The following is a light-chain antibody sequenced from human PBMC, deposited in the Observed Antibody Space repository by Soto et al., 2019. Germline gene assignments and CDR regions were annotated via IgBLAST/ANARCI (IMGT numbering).Light chain of an antibody. Sequence: QSVLTQPPSASGPPGKRVTSSCSGSVSNIGSNTVNWYQHLPGTAPRFLIYSNDQRPSGVPDRVSGSKSGTSASLAISGLQSEDEADYYCAAWDDSLNVYVFGTGTKLTVL. J-gene: IGLJ1*01. CDR1: VSNIGSNT. V-gene: IGLV1-44*01. CDR3: AAWDDSLNVYV. CDR2: SND.